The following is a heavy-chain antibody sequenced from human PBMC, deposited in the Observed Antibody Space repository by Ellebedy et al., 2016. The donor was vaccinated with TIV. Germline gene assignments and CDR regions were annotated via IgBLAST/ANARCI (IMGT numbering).Heavy chain of an antibody. V-gene: IGHV1-2*02. D-gene: IGHD1-14*01. J-gene: IGHJ4*02. CDR3: ARQPDMQGRGLDY. CDR2: INPNSGGT. CDR1: GYSFTGYY. Sequence: ASVKVSCKASGYSFTGYYMHWVRQAPGQGLEWMGWINPNSGGTNYAQKFQGRVTMTRDPSISAAYMELSRLRSDDTAVYSCARQPDMQGRGLDYWGQGTLVTVSS.